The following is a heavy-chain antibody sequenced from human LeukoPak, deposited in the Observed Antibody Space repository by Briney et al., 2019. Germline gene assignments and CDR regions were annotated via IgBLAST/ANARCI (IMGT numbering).Heavy chain of an antibody. J-gene: IGHJ4*02. CDR2: INPNSGGT. CDR3: ARVWVLKSSPLCDY. V-gene: IGHV1-2*02. Sequence: ASVKVSCKASGYTFTGYYMDWVRQAPGQGLEWMGWINPNSGGTNYAQKFQGRVTMTRDTSISTAYMELSRLRSDDTAVYYCARVWVLKSSPLCDYWGQGTLVTVSS. CDR1: GYTFTGYY. D-gene: IGHD1-26*01.